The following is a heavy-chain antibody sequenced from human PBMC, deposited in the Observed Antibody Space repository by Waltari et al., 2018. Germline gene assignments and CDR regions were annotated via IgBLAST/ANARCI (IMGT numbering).Heavy chain of an antibody. Sequence: QMQLVQSGPEVNTPGTSVKVASKASGFTFTTSAMRWVRPARGQRLEWIGWIVVGRGNRKYAEKCQERGSLTRDMSTGTAYMGLSSLTSEDTAVYYCAAGLFGVFVQSFDPWGQGTLVTVSS. J-gene: IGHJ5*02. CDR2: IVVGRGNR. V-gene: IGHV1-58*02. CDR1: GFTFTTSA. CDR3: AAGLFGVFVQSFDP. D-gene: IGHD3-3*01.